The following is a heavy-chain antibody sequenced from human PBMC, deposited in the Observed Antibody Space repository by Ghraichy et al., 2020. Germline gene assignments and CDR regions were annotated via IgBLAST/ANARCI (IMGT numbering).Heavy chain of an antibody. Sequence: GGSLRLSCAASGFTFSNYAMSWVRQAPGKGLEWVSVISGSGGSTYYADSVKGRFTISRDNSKNTLYLQMNSLRAEDTAVYYCAKDGYSSAWYFDYWGQGTLVTVSS. D-gene: IGHD6-19*01. CDR2: ISGSGGST. J-gene: IGHJ4*02. V-gene: IGHV3-23*01. CDR3: AKDGYSSAWYFDY. CDR1: GFTFSNYA.